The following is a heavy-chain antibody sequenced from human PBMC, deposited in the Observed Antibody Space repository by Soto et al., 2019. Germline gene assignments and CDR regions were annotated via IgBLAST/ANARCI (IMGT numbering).Heavy chain of an antibody. V-gene: IGHV3-30-3*01. CDR2: ISYDGSNK. D-gene: IGHD3-22*01. J-gene: IGHJ3*02. CDR1: GFTFSSYA. CDR3: ARERSSGITVAFDI. Sequence: GGSLTLSCAASGFTFSSYAMHWVRQAPGKGLEWVAVISYDGSNKYYADSVKGRFTISRDNSKNTLYLQMNSLRAEDTAVYYCARERSSGITVAFDIWGQGTMVTVSS.